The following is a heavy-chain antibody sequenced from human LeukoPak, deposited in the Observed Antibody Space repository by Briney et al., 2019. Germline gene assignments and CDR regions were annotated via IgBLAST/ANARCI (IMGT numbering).Heavy chain of an antibody. CDR3: WAAGNLRGPFDY. CDR1: GFTFSSSA. CDR2: ISGSGGST. D-gene: IGHD1-14*01. V-gene: IGHV3-23*01. J-gene: IGHJ4*02. Sequence: GGSLRLSCAASGFTFSSSAMRWVRQAPGKGLEWVSAISGSGGSTYYADSAKGRFTISRDNSKNTLYLQMNSLRAEDTAVYDCWAAGNLRGPFDYWGQGTLVTASS.